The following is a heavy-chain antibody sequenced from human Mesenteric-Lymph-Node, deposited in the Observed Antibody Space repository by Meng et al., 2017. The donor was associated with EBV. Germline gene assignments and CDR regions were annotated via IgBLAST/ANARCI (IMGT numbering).Heavy chain of an antibody. CDR3: ARPWLGRFDY. V-gene: IGHV4-34*01. CDR1: GGSFSGYY. CDR2: INHSGST. D-gene: IGHD6-19*01. J-gene: IGHJ4*02. Sequence: VQLRRWGAGLLKPSQTLSLTWAVYGGSFSGYYWSWIRQPPGKGLEWIGEINHSGSTNYNPSLKSRVTISVDTSKNQFSLKLSSVTAADTAVYYCARPWLGRFDYWGQGTLVTVSS.